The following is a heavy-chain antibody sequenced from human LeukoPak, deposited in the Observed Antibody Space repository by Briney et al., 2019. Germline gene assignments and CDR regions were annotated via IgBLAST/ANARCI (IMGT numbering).Heavy chain of an antibody. CDR2: VSGTGDKT. Sequence: PGGSLRLSCAASGFIFSNYDMHWVRQAPGRGLEWISSVSGTGDKTHYTDSVKGRFTISRDNSKNTLYLHMSALRAADTAVYYCAKPSIPARPFLTYLYHYLDVWGEGTTVIVSS. CDR1: GFIFSNYD. CDR3: AKPSIPARPFLTYLYHYLDV. V-gene: IGHV3-23*01. D-gene: IGHD6-6*01. J-gene: IGHJ6*03.